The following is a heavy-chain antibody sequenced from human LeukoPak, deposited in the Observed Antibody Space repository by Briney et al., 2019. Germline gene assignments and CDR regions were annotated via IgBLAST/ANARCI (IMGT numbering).Heavy chain of an antibody. CDR2: INSDGSST. V-gene: IGHV3-74*01. CDR3: ARDRGRSGAGIVDY. CDR1: GVTFSAYW. D-gene: IGHD2-15*01. J-gene: IGHJ4*02. Sequence: GGSLRLSCAASGVTFSAYWMHWVRQAPGKGLVWVSRINSDGSSTSYADSVKGRFTISRDNAKNTLYLQMNSLRAEDTAVYYCARDRGRSGAGIVDYWGQGTLVTVSS.